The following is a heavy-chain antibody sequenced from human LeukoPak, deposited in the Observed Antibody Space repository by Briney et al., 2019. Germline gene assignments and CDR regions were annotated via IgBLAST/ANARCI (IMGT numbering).Heavy chain of an antibody. D-gene: IGHD5-12*01. V-gene: IGHV4-59*12. CDR1: GGSISSYY. CDR2: IYYSGST. J-gene: IGHJ6*03. CDR3: ARRLRFYYYYMDV. Sequence: ASETLSLTCTVSGGSISSYYWSWIRQPPGKGLEWIGYIYYSGSTNYNPSLKSRVTISVDTSKNQFSLKLSSVTAADTAVYYCARRLRFYYYYMDVWGKGTTVTVSS.